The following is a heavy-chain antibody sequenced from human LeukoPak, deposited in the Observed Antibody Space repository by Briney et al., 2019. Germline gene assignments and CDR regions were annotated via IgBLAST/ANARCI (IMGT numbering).Heavy chain of an antibody. V-gene: IGHV1-46*01. CDR3: ARDLQNYYDSSGYSNPDY. J-gene: IGHJ4*02. D-gene: IGHD3-22*01. CDR1: GYTFTSYY. CDR2: INPSSGST. Sequence: ASVKVSCKASGYTFTSYYMHWVRQAPGQGLEWMGIINPSSGSTSYAQKFQGRVTMTRDTSTSTVYMELSSLRSEDTAVYYCARDLQNYYDSSGYSNPDYWGQGTLVTVSS.